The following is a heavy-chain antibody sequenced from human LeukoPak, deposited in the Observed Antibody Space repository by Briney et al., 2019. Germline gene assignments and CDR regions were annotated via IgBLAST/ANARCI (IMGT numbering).Heavy chain of an antibody. CDR2: ISAYNGNT. V-gene: IGHV1-18*01. CDR3: ASPVEGDIVVVPAASGAFDI. D-gene: IGHD2-2*01. CDR1: GYTFTSYG. Sequence: ASVKVSCKASGYTFTSYGISWVRQAPGQGLEWMGWISAYNGNTNYAQKLQGRVTMTTDTSTSTAYMELRSLRSEDTAVYYCASPVEGDIVVVPAASGAFDIWGQGTMVTVSS. J-gene: IGHJ3*02.